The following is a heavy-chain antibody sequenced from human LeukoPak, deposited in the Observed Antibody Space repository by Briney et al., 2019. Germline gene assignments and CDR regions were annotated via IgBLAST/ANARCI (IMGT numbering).Heavy chain of an antibody. J-gene: IGHJ4*02. D-gene: IGHD6-19*01. Sequence: GSLRLSCAASGFTFGTHAMTWVRQAPGKGLEWVSGMSGSGDTTYYADSVKGRFTISRDNSKNTLFLQMNSLRAEDTAVYYCAKLAGISGWYVYYFDYWGQGTLVTVS. CDR1: GFTFGTHA. CDR3: AKLAGISGWYVYYFDY. V-gene: IGHV3-23*01. CDR2: MSGSGDTT.